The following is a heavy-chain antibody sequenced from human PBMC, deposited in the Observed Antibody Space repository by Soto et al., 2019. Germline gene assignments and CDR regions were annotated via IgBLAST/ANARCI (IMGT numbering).Heavy chain of an antibody. CDR2: ISYSGTT. J-gene: IGHJ4*02. Sequence: SETLSLTCTVSGGCLSRSSNWCWVCQPPGKGLEWIASISYSGTTYYNPSLKSRVTISVDTFKNQFSLRLSPVTAADTAVFYCVRISFTSQYGRGYIDFSGPAILVTLS. V-gene: IGHV4-39*01. CDR1: GGCLSRSSN. CDR3: VRISFTSQYGRGYIDF. D-gene: IGHD2-2*01.